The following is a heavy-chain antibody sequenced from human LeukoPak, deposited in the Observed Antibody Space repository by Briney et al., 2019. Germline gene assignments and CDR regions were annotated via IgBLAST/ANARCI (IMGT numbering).Heavy chain of an antibody. CDR2: INPNSGGT. CDR3: ARQGLSIAAENWFDP. CDR1: GYPFTGYY. J-gene: IGHJ5*02. Sequence: GASVKVSCKASGYPFTGYYMHWVRQAPGQGLEWMGWINPNSGGTNYAQKFQGRVTMTRDTSISTAHMELSRLRSDDTAVYYCARQGLSIAAENWFDPWGQGTLVTVSS. D-gene: IGHD6-6*01. V-gene: IGHV1-2*02.